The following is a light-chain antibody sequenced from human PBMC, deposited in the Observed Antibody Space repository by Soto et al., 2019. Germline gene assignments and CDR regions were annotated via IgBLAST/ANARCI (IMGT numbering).Light chain of an antibody. Sequence: QSALTQPPSASGSPGQSVTISCTGTSSDVGDYNYVSWYQQHPGKAPKLMIYEVSKRPSGVPDRFSGSKSGNTASLTVSGLQAEDDAYYYCTSYAGSNNWVFGGGTQLTVL. V-gene: IGLV2-8*01. CDR2: EVS. CDR3: TSYAGSNNWV. J-gene: IGLJ3*02. CDR1: SSDVGDYNY.